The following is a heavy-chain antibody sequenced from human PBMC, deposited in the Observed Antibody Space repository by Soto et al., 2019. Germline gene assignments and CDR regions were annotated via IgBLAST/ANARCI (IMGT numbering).Heavy chain of an antibody. CDR3: ARDMHAGVTHYFDP. CDR2: TSYTGNT. V-gene: IGHV4-59*02. J-gene: IGHJ5*02. D-gene: IGHD4-4*01. Sequence: SETLSLTSLLSAGSVTSQHSSWIRQFPRHGRQWIAYTSYTGNTNYNPYLQSRVTMSMDTSKNQLHLKLSSMTAEDTAVYYCARDMHAGVTHYFDPWGQGSLVTVSS. CDR1: AGSVTSQH.